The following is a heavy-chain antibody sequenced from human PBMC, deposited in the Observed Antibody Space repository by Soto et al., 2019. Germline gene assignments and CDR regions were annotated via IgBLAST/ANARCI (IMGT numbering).Heavy chain of an antibody. D-gene: IGHD6-13*01. CDR2: IYYSGST. CDR1: GGSISSSSYY. J-gene: IGHJ4*02. CDR3: AGGQPLPPF. Sequence: QLQLQESGPGLVKPSETLSLTCTVSGGSISSSSYYWGWIRQPPGKGLGWIGSIYYSGSTYYNPSLKSRVTISVDTSKNQFSLKLSSVTAADTAVYYCAGGQPLPPFWGQGTLVTVSS. V-gene: IGHV4-39*01.